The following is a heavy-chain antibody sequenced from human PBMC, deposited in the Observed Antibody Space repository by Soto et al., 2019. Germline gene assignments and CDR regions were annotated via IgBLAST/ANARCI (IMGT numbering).Heavy chain of an antibody. CDR3: ARDNYGLDY. CDR1: GFTFSSYV. Sequence: QVQLVESGGGVVQPGRSLRLSCAASGFTFSSYVIHWVRQAPGKGLEWVAVIWYDGSNEYYTDSVKGRFTISRDNSRNTLYLQMNSLRAEDTAVYYCARDNYGLDYWGQGTLVTISS. J-gene: IGHJ4*02. CDR2: IWYDGSNE. V-gene: IGHV3-33*01. D-gene: IGHD3-10*01.